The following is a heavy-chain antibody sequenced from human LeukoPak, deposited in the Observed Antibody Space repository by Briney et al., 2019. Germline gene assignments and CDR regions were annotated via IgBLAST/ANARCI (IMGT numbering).Heavy chain of an antibody. CDR3: ARDGSPYNPRFDY. CDR1: GFTFSSYA. CDR2: ISYDGSNK. Sequence: AGRSLRLSCAASGFTFSSYAMRWVRQAPGKGLEWVAVISYDGSNKYYADSVKGRSTISRDNSKNTLYLQMNSLRAEDTAVYYCARDGSPYNPRFDYWGQGTLVTVSS. D-gene: IGHD5-24*01. J-gene: IGHJ4*02. V-gene: IGHV3-30-3*01.